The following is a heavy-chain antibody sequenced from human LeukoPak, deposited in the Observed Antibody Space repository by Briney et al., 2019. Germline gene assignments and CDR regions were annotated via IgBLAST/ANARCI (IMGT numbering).Heavy chain of an antibody. CDR1: GGSISSSSYY. D-gene: IGHD1-26*01. Sequence: SETLSLTCTVSGGSISSSSYYWGWIRQPPGKGLEWIGSIYHSGSTYYNPSLKSRVTISVDTSKNQFSLKLSSVTAADTAVYYCARWGIVGATGEDYWGQGTLVTVSS. CDR3: ARWGIVGATGEDY. CDR2: IYHSGST. V-gene: IGHV4-39*07. J-gene: IGHJ4*02.